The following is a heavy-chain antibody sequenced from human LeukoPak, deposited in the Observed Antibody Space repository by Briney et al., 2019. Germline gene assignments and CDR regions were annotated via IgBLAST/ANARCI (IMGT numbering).Heavy chain of an antibody. Sequence: SETLSLTCTDSGGSFSSSSYSWGWLRQPPGKGLEWIGSIYYSGSTYYNPSLKSRVTISVDTSKNQFSLKLSSVTAADTAVYYCASEPRYSSSYFFDPWGQGTLVTVSS. V-gene: IGHV4-39*01. CDR3: ASEPRYSSSYFFDP. CDR1: GGSFSSSSYS. D-gene: IGHD6-13*01. CDR2: IYYSGST. J-gene: IGHJ5*02.